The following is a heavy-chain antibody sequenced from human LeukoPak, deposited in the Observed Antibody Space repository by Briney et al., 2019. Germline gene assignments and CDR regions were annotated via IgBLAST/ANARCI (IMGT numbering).Heavy chain of an antibody. V-gene: IGHV3-48*03. J-gene: IGHJ4*02. D-gene: IGHD5-18*01. Sequence: GGSLRLSCAASGFTFSSYEMNWVRQAPGKGLEWVSYISSSGSTIYYADSVKGRFTISRDNAKNSLYLQMNSLRAEDTAVYYCARSWNTAMVLDYWGQGTLVTVSS. CDR3: ARSWNTAMVLDY. CDR2: ISSSGSTI. CDR1: GFTFSSYE.